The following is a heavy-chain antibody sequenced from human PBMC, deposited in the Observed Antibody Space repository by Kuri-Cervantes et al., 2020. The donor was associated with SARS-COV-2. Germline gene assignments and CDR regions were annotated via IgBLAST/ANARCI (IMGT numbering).Heavy chain of an antibody. Sequence: SLKISCAASGFTFDDYAMHWVRQAPGKGLEWVSGISWNSGSIGYADSVKGRFTISRDNSKNTLYLQMNSLRAEDTAVYYCAKDLSAAFSWFDPWGQGTLVTVSS. V-gene: IGHV3-9*01. J-gene: IGHJ5*02. CDR3: AKDLSAAFSWFDP. D-gene: IGHD6-13*01. CDR1: GFTFDDYA. CDR2: ISWNSGSI.